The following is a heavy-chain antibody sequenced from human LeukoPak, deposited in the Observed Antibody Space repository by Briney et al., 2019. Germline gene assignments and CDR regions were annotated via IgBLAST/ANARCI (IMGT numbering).Heavy chain of an antibody. CDR3: ARDSMIVVVITYYYYGMDV. D-gene: IGHD3-22*01. CDR2: ISAYNGNT. V-gene: IGHV1-18*01. J-gene: IGHJ6*02. CDR1: GYTLTELS. Sequence: ASVKVSCKVSGYTLTELSMHWVRQAPGKGLEWMGWISAYNGNTNYAQKLQGRVTMTTDTSTSTAYMELRSLRSDDTAVYYCARDSMIVVVITYYYYGMDVWGQGTTVTVSS.